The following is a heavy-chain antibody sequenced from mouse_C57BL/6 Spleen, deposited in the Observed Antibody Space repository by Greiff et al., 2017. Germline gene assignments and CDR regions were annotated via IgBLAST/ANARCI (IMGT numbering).Heavy chain of an antibody. Sequence: EVKLVESGGGLVKPGGSLKLSCAASGFTFSDSGMHWVRQAPEKGLEWVAYISSGSSTIYYADTVKGRFTISRDNAKNTLFLQMTSRRSEDTALDFCASKHDGSSPWFAYWGQGTLVTVSA. CDR2: ISSGSSTI. V-gene: IGHV5-17*01. D-gene: IGHD1-1*01. CDR1: GFTFSDSG. J-gene: IGHJ3*01. CDR3: ASKHDGSSPWFAY.